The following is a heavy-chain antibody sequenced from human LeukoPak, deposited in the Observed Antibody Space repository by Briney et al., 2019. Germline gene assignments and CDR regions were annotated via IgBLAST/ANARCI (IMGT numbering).Heavy chain of an antibody. CDR2: IDWDDDK. CDR1: GFSLSTSKMR. V-gene: IGHV2-70*04. D-gene: IGHD2-21*02. Sequence: SGPALVKPTQTLTLTCTFSGFSLSTSKMRVSWIRQPPGKALEWLARIDWDDDKFYSTSLKTKLTISKDTSNNQVVLTMTNMDPVDTATYFCARSTYCGGDCPFDYWGQGTLVTVSS. CDR3: ARSTYCGGDCPFDY. J-gene: IGHJ4*02.